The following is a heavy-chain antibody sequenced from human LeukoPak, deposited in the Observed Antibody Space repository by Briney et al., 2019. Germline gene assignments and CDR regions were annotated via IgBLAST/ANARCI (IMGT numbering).Heavy chain of an antibody. D-gene: IGHD3-16*02. CDR2: INTNTGNP. CDR1: GYTFTSYA. CDR3: ARANIMITFGGVIVMGY. Sequence: ASVKVSCKASGYTFTSYAMNWVRQAPGQGLEWMGWINTNTGNPTYAQGFTGRFVFSLDTSVSTAYLQISSLKAEDTAVYYCARANIMITFGGVIVMGYWGQGTLVTVSS. J-gene: IGHJ4*02. V-gene: IGHV7-4-1*02.